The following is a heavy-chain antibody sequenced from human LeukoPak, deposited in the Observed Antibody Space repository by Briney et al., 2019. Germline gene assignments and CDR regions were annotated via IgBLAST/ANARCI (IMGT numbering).Heavy chain of an antibody. D-gene: IGHD3-10*01. J-gene: IGHJ4*02. Sequence: PGGSLRLSCAASGFTFSSYGMHWVRQAPGKGLEWVAVISYDGSNKYYADSVKGRFTISRDNSKNTLYLRMNSLRAEDTAVYYCAKDLQAPSSVLLWFGEFGFDYWGQGTLVTVSS. CDR2: ISYDGSNK. V-gene: IGHV3-30*18. CDR3: AKDLQAPSSVLLWFGEFGFDY. CDR1: GFTFSSYG.